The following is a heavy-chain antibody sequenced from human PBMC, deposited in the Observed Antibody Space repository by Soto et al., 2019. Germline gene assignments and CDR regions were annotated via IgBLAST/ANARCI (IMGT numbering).Heavy chain of an antibody. J-gene: IGHJ5*02. V-gene: IGHV4-34*01. CDR1: GGSFSGYY. CDR3: ARVTDSSSRWFDP. CDR2: INHSGST. Sequence: QVQLQQWGAGLLKPSETLSLTCAVYGGSFSGYYWSWIRQPPGKGLEWIGEINHSGSTNYNPSLKSRVTISVDTSKNQFSLKLSSVTAADTAVYYCARVTDSSSRWFDPWGQGTLVTVSS. D-gene: IGHD6-6*01.